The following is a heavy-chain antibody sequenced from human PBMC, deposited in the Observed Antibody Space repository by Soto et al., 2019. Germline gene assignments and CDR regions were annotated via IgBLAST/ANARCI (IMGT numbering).Heavy chain of an antibody. CDR3: AKYSGYYYGTSSFFAY. CDR2: ISGSGGST. CDR1: GFTFSSYA. D-gene: IGHD3-22*01. V-gene: IGHV3-23*01. J-gene: IGHJ4*02. Sequence: PGGSLRLSCAASGFTFSSYAMSWVRQAPGKGLEWVSAISGSGGSTYYADSVKGRFTISRDNSKNTLYLQMNSLRAEDTAVDYFAKYSGYYYGTSSFFAYWGQGTLVTVSS.